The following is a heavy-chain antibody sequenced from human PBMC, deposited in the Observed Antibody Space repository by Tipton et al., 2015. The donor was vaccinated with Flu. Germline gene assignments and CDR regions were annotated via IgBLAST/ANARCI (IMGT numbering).Heavy chain of an antibody. Sequence: TLSLTCTVSGGSISSGDYYWCWIRQPPGKGLEWIGYIYYSGSTYYNPSLKSRVTLSVDTSKNQYSLKLDSVTAADTAVYYGARVLRVLGDYPNGFDPWGQAPVVSVS. CDR2: IYYSGST. CDR1: GGSISSGDYY. CDR3: ARVLRVLGDYPNGFDP. V-gene: IGHV4-30-4*01. J-gene: IGHJ5*02. D-gene: IGHD4-17*01.